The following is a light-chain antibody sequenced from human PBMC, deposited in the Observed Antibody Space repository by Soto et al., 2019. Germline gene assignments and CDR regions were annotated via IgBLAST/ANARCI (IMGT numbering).Light chain of an antibody. CDR3: QQYDKSPPWT. V-gene: IGKV3-15*01. CDR2: GAS. CDR1: QSISIN. Sequence: LPVSSRVRVALSCRASQSISINLAWIQQKPGQGPRLLMIGASTRATGVPDRFSGSGSGTEFTLTINSLQSDDFATYYCQQYDKSPPWTFGQGTKVDIK. J-gene: IGKJ1*01.